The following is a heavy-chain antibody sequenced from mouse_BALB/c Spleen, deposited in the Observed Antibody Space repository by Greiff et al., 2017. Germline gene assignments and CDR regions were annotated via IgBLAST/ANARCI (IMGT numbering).Heavy chain of an antibody. Sequence: VQLVESGPGLVAPSQSLSITCTVSGFSLTSYGVHWVRQPPGKGLEWLGVIWAGGSTNYNSALMSRLSISKDNSKSQVFLKMNSLQTDDTAMYYCAREGTTVVEGYFDVWGAGTTVTVSS. CDR1: GFSLTSYG. J-gene: IGHJ1*01. V-gene: IGHV2-9*02. D-gene: IGHD1-1*01. CDR2: IWAGGST. CDR3: AREGTTVVEGYFDV.